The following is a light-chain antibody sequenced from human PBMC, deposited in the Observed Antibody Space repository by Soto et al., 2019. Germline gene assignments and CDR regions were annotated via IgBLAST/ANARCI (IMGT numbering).Light chain of an antibody. CDR2: DAS. J-gene: IGKJ2*01. CDR3: QQRASWPFT. Sequence: EVVMTQSPATLSLSPGDAATLSCRAGHDVSVSLVWYQQRPGQAPRLLIHDASNRATGILARFSGSGSGTDFTLIIGSLQPEDSALYYCQQRASWPFTLGQGTKVEI. V-gene: IGKV3-11*01. CDR1: HDVSVS.